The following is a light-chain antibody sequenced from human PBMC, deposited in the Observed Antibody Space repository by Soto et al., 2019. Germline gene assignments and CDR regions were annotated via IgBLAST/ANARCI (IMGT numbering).Light chain of an antibody. V-gene: IGLV1-40*01. CDR3: QSFDSSLSGVV. J-gene: IGLJ2*01. CDR2: GNS. Sequence: QLVLTQPPSVSGAPGQRVTISCTGNSSNIGAGYDVHWYQHLPGTAPKLLISGNSNRPSGVPDRFSGSKSGTSASLAITGLQAEDEADYYCQSFDSSLSGVVFGGGTKVTVL. CDR1: SSNIGAGYD.